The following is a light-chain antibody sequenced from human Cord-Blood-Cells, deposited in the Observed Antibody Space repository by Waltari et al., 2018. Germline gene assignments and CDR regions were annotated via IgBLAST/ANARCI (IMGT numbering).Light chain of an antibody. CDR1: QSVLYSSNNKNY. CDR2: WAS. CDR3: QQYYSTPIT. V-gene: IGKV4-1*01. Sequence: DIVMTQSPDSLAVSLGERANITCKSSQSVLYSSNNKNYLAWYQQKPGQPPKLLIYWASTRESGVPDRFSGSGSGTDFTLTISSLQAEDVAVYYCQQYYSTPITFGPGTKVDIK. J-gene: IGKJ3*01.